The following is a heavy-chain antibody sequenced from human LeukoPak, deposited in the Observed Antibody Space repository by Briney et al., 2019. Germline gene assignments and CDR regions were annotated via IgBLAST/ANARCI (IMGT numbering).Heavy chain of an antibody. V-gene: IGHV1-69*06. CDR3: ATKGVVVTAIGWYDAFDI. J-gene: IGHJ3*02. D-gene: IGHD2-21*02. CDR2: IIPIFGTA. CDR1: GGTFSSYA. Sequence: SVKVSCKASGGTFSSYAISWVRQAPGQGLEWMGGIIPIFGTANYAQKFQGRVTITADKSTSTAYMELSSLRSEDTAVYYCATKGVVVTAIGWYDAFDIWGQGTMVTVSS.